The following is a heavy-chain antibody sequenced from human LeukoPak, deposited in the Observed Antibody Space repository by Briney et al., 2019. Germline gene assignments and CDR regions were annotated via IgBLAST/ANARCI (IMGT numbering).Heavy chain of an antibody. D-gene: IGHD3-3*01. Sequence: GASVKVSCKASGYTFTSYDINWVRQATGQGLEWMGWLNPNSGNTGYAQKLQGRVTMTTDTSTSTAYMELRSLRSDDTAVYYCARDMSSPSFGVVIRPWGQGTLVTVSS. CDR3: ARDMSSPSFGVVIRP. CDR2: LNPNSGNT. J-gene: IGHJ4*02. V-gene: IGHV1-8*01. CDR1: GYTFTSYD.